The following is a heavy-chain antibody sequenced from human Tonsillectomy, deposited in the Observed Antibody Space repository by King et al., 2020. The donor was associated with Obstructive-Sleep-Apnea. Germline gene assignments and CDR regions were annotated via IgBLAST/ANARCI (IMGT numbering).Heavy chain of an antibody. Sequence: QLQESGPGLVKPSETLSLTCTVSGYSISSGYYWGWIRQPPGKGLEWIGSLYHSGSTDYNPSLKSRVTISVDTSKNQLSLKLTSVTAADTAVYYCARAPCGRDFFQCSFWAPRPLVPVSS. CDR3: ARAPCGRDFFQCSF. V-gene: IGHV4-38-2*02. J-gene: IGHJ1*01. D-gene: IGHD2-21*02. CDR1: GYSISSGYY. CDR2: LYHSGST.